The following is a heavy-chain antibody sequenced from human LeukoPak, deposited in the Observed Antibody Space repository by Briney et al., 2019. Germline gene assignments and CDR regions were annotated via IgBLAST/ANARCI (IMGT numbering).Heavy chain of an antibody. D-gene: IGHD3-22*01. CDR3: ARDRSGSWYYYDSSGYYDY. CDR2: INSDGSST. J-gene: IGHJ4*02. Sequence: GGSLRLSCTASGFTFGDSAISWVRQAPGQGLVWVSRINSDGSSTSYADSVKGRFTISRDNAKNTLYLQMNSLRAEDTAVYYCARDRSGSWYYYDSSGYYDYWGQGTLVTVSS. V-gene: IGHV3-74*01. CDR1: GFTFGDSA.